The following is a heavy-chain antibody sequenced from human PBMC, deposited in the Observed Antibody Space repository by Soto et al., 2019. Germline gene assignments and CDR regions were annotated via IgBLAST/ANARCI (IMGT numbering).Heavy chain of an antibody. CDR2: IIPISAPA. J-gene: IGHJ6*02. Sequence: QVQLVQSGVEVKKPGSSVKVSCKASGGTLNSYGIRWVRQAPGQGLEWMGGIIPISAPANHAQKFQGRVTITADESTNTVYMELSSLRYEDTAVYYCARDGGASSGMDVWGQGTTVIVSS. CDR3: ARDGGASSGMDV. V-gene: IGHV1-69*01. CDR1: GGTLNSYG. D-gene: IGHD3-16*01.